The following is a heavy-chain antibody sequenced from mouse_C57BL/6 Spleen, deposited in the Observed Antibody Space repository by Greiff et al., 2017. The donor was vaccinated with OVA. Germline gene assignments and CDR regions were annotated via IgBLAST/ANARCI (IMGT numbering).Heavy chain of an antibody. CDR3: ARHYDPYYYAMDY. J-gene: IGHJ4*01. CDR2: IWRGGST. V-gene: IGHV2-2*01. CDR1: GFSLTSYG. Sequence: QVQLKESGPGLVQPSQSLSITCTVSGFSLTSYGVHWVRQSPGKGLEWLGVIWRGGSTDYNAAFISRLSISKDNSKSQVFFKMNSLQADDTAIYYCARHYDPYYYAMDYWGKGTSVTVSS. D-gene: IGHD2-4*01.